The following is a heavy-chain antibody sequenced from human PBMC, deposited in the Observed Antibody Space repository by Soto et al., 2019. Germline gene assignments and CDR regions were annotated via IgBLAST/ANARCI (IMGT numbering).Heavy chain of an antibody. D-gene: IGHD4-17*01. CDR1: GYTFTGYY. J-gene: IGHJ6*02. CDR3: ARDHGTTVVSRGLYGMDV. Sequence: ASVKVSCKASGYTFTGYYMHWVRQAPGQGLEWMGWINPNSGGTNYAQKFQGRVTMTRDTSISTVYTELSRLRSDDTAVYYCARDHGTTVVSRGLYGMDVWGQGTTVTVSS. V-gene: IGHV1-2*02. CDR2: INPNSGGT.